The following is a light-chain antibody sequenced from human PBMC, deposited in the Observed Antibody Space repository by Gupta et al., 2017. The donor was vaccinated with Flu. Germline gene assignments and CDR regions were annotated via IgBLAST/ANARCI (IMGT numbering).Light chain of an antibody. J-gene: IGKJ1*01. CDR1: QSIRNY. CDR3: RQSDSTPLLT. Sequence: SSLSASVGDRGTITCRASQSIRNYLNWYQKKPGEAPKLLVYRASSLQSGVPSRFSGSGSGTDFTLTISSRQPEDCATYFCRQSDSTPLLTFGHGTKVDIK. V-gene: IGKV1-39*01. CDR2: RAS.